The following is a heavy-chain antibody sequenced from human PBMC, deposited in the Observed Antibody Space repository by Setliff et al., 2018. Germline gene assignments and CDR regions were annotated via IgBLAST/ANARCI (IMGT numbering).Heavy chain of an antibody. J-gene: IGHJ6*02. Sequence: ASVKVSCKASGYTFISYGISWVRQAPGQGLEWMGWTSAYNGNTNYAQKLQGRVTMTTDTSTSTAYMELRSLRSDDTAVYYCARGPRITIFGVVSLSLYGMDVWGQGTTVTVS. CDR1: GYTFISYG. V-gene: IGHV1-18*01. CDR3: ARGPRITIFGVVSLSLYGMDV. D-gene: IGHD3-3*01. CDR2: TSAYNGNT.